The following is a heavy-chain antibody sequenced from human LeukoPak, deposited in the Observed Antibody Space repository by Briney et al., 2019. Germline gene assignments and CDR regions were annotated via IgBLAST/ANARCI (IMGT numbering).Heavy chain of an antibody. J-gene: IGHJ4*02. CDR1: GGSISSHY. D-gene: IGHD2-15*01. Sequence: SETLSLTCSVSGGSISSHYWSWIRQPPGKGLEWIGYIYYSGSTKYNPSLKSRVTISVDTSKNQFSLKLSSVTAADTAVYYCAKDQGGLPEGPPLSSDYWGQGTLVTVSS. CDR2: IYYSGST. V-gene: IGHV4-59*11. CDR3: AKDQGGLPEGPPLSSDY.